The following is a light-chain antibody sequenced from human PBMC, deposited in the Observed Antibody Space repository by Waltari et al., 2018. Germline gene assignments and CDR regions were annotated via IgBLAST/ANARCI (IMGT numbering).Light chain of an antibody. CDR3: AAWDDSLSGLV. CDR2: KNK. V-gene: IGLV1-47*01. CDR1: SSNIGSNY. Sequence: QSVLTQPPSASGTPGQKVTISCNGSSSNIGSNYVYWYQQLPGTAPKLLIFKNKQRPSGVPVRSSDSNSGTSASLAINGLRSEDEADYYCAAWDDSLSGLVLGGGTKVTVL. J-gene: IGLJ3*02.